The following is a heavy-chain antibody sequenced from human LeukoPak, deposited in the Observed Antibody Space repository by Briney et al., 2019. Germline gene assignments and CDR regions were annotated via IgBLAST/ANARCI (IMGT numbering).Heavy chain of an antibody. D-gene: IGHD1-7*01. Sequence: GGSLRLSCATSGLTFRTTWMHWVRQAPGKGLMWVSRMNGEGTTIDYADSVKGRFTVSRDYAKNTLFLQMNDLRTEDTALYFCATARNFRFEYWGQGSLVIVSA. V-gene: IGHV3-74*01. CDR3: ATARNFRFEY. J-gene: IGHJ4*02. CDR2: MNGEGTTI. CDR1: GLTFRTTW.